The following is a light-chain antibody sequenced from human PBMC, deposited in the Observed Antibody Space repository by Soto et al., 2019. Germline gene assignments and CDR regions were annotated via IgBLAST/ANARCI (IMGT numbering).Light chain of an antibody. Sequence: EVALTQSPTTQAWSPGERASLSCRASLSVSSYLAWYQQKPGQAPRLLIYDASYRATGIPARFIGSGSGPDLNFTFSSLEPEDFAVYYCQRRQSWPAITIGQGTRLEIK. CDR1: LSVSSY. J-gene: IGKJ5*01. CDR3: QRRQSWPAIT. CDR2: DAS. V-gene: IGKV3-11*01.